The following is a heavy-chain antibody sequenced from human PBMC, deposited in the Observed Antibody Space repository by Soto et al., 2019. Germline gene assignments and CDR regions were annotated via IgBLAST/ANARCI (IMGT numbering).Heavy chain of an antibody. CDR2: IDPRDSYV. J-gene: IGHJ5*02. D-gene: IGHD2-2*01. CDR1: GYTFTTFW. Sequence: PGESLQISCTGFGYTFTTFWISWVRQMPGKGLEWMGRIDPRDSYVNYSPSFQGHVTISVDKSINTAYLQWGSLKASDTAMYYCARLYCTTSTCDSWFEPWGEGTLVTVSS. CDR3: ARLYCTTSTCDSWFEP. V-gene: IGHV5-10-1*01.